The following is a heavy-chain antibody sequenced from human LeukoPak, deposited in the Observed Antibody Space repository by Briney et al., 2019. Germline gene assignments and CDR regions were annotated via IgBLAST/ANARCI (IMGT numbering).Heavy chain of an antibody. V-gene: IGHV1-2*02. J-gene: IGHJ4*02. CDR1: GYTFTVYY. CDR2: IHPKSGGT. CDR3: ARDREYCSSSSCYASYRFDY. D-gene: IGHD2-2*01. Sequence: ASVKVSCKASGYTFTVYYMHWVRQAPGQGLEWMGWIHPKSGGTNYAQKFQGRVTMTRDTSISTAYMEVSSLRSDATAVYFCARDREYCSSSSCYASYRFDYWGQGTLVTVSS.